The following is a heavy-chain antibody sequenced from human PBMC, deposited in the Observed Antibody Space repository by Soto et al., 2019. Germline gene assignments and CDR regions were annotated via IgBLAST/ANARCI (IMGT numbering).Heavy chain of an antibody. Sequence: QITLKESGPTLVKPTQTLTLTCTFSGFALSTNGVGVGWIRQSPGKALEWVALIYWNDDKRYGPSLKSRLTITNDTAKNQVVLTMTNMDPVDTGTYYCAHTLSAAVYVSWYFDLWGRGTLVTVSS. J-gene: IGHJ2*01. D-gene: IGHD3-16*01. CDR1: GFALSTNGVG. CDR3: AHTLSAAVYVSWYFDL. CDR2: IYWNDDK. V-gene: IGHV2-5*01.